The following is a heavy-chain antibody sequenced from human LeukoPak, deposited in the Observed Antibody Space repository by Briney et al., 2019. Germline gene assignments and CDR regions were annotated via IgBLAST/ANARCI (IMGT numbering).Heavy chain of an antibody. V-gene: IGHV3-7*01. CDR2: INEDGREK. CDR1: APTLTSSW. CDR3: GRDVSRIVWADEY. Sequence: GRCLTPSWAPAAPTLTSSWTECVRHAPGDGREWEASINEDGREKNYMDSVKGRSTISRHNAKNSLYLQMNSLRTTDPAVYYWGRDVSRIVWADEYWGKGTVVTVSS. J-gene: IGHJ4*02. D-gene: IGHD2-15*01.